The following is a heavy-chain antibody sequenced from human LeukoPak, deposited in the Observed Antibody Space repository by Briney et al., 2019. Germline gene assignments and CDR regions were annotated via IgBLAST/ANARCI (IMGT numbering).Heavy chain of an antibody. J-gene: IGHJ6*03. CDR1: GYTLTELS. CDR3: ASTSSDWLSYYDYFFMDV. D-gene: IGHD3-9*01. CDR2: FDHEDGET. V-gene: IGHV1-24*01. Sequence: ASVKVSCKVSGYTLTELSMHWGRHAPGKGREWMGGFDHEDGETIYAQKFQGRVTITTDDSTSTAYTQLSSLRSEDTAVYYCASTSSDWLSYYDYFFMDVWGKGTTVTVSS.